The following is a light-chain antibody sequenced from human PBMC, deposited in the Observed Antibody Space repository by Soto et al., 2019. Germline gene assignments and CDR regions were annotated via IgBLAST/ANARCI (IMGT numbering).Light chain of an antibody. CDR1: NSNIGSNT. J-gene: IGLJ2*01. CDR2: SNN. V-gene: IGLV1-44*01. Sequence: QSVVTQPPSASGTPGQRVTIPCSGSNSNIGSNTVNWYQQLPGAAPKLLIYSNNQRPSGVPDRFSGSKSGTSASLAITGLQSEDEADYYCAGWDDSLIGVVFGGGTKHTVL. CDR3: AGWDDSLIGVV.